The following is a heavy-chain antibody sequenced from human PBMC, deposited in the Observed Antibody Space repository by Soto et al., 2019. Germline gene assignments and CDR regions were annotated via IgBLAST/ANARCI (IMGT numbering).Heavy chain of an antibody. V-gene: IGHV2-5*01. CDR1: GFSLSTSGVG. CDR2: IYWNDDK. Sequence: QITLKESGPTLVKPTQTLTLTCTFSGFSLSTSGVGVGWIRQPPGKALEWLALIYWNDDKRYSPSLKSRLAITKDTSKNQVVHTMTSMDPVDTATYYCAHSPRIDAFDIWGQGTMVTVSS. CDR3: AHSPRIDAFDI. J-gene: IGHJ3*02. D-gene: IGHD2-15*01.